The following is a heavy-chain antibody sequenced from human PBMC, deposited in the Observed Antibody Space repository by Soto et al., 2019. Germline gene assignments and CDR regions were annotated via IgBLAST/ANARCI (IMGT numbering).Heavy chain of an antibody. CDR1: GFTFSTYG. V-gene: IGHV3-33*01. J-gene: IGHJ6*02. CDR3: ARDRAPMASDYGMDV. D-gene: IGHD3-10*01. Sequence: QAQLVESGGGVVQPGRSLTVFCAASGFTFSTYGMHWVRQAPGKGLEWVAVIRYDGSNKYYADSVKGRFSISRDNSKNALYLQMNSLRVEDTAVYYCARDRAPMASDYGMDVWGQGTTVTVSS. CDR2: IRYDGSNK.